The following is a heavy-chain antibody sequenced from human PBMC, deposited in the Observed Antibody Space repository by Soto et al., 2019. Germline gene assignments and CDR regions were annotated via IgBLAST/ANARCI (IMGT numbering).Heavy chain of an antibody. CDR3: ARDGWDYGVEY. CDR2: INAGNGNT. J-gene: IGHJ4*02. Sequence: QVQLVQSGAEEKKPGASVKLSCKASGFTFSSYAMHWVRQAPGQRLEWMGWINAGNGNTKYSQKFQGRVTITRDTSASTASMELNSLKAEDTAVYCCARDGWDYGVEYWGQGTLVTVSS. D-gene: IGHD4-17*01. V-gene: IGHV1-3*05. CDR1: GFTFSSYA.